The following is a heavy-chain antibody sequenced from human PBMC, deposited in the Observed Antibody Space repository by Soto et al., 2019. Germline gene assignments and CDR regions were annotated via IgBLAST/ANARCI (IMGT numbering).Heavy chain of an antibody. Sequence: ASVKVSCKASGYTFTSYGISWVRQAPGQGLEWMGWISAYNGNTNYAQKLQGRVTMTTDTSTSTAYMELRSLRSDDTAVYYCARGYCSGGSCSYNWFDPWGQGTLVTVSS. CDR3: ARGYCSGGSCSYNWFDP. V-gene: IGHV1-18*01. CDR1: GYTFTSYG. J-gene: IGHJ5*02. D-gene: IGHD2-15*01. CDR2: ISAYNGNT.